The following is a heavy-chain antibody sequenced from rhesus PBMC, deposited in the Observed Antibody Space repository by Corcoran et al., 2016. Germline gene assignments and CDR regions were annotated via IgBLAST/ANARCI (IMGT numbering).Heavy chain of an antibody. CDR3: AKVRGVIIPDFDY. Sequence: EVQLVQSGAEVKRLGESLRISCKTSGHSFTGSWFRWVGPMPGHGLEWLGSTYPGESDTRYNPSFQGHVTISADKSISTTYLQWSSLKASDTATYYCAKVRGVIIPDFDYWDQGVLVTVSS. CDR2: TYPGESDT. CDR1: GHSFTGSW. J-gene: IGHJ4*01. D-gene: IGHD3-34*01. V-gene: IGHV5-43*01.